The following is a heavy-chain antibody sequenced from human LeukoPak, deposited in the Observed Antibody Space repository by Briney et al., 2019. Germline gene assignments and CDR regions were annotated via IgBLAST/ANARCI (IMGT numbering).Heavy chain of an antibody. Sequence: SVKVSCKASGGTFSSYAISWVRQAPGQGLEWMGGIIPIFGTANYAQKFQGRVTITADESTSTAYMELSGLGSEDTAVYYCARPLDTAMGNDAFDIWGQGTMVNVSS. D-gene: IGHD5-18*01. CDR3: ARPLDTAMGNDAFDI. J-gene: IGHJ3*02. V-gene: IGHV1-69*13. CDR1: GGTFSSYA. CDR2: IIPIFGTA.